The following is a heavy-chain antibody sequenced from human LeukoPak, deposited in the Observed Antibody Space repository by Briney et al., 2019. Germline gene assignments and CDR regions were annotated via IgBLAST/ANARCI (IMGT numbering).Heavy chain of an antibody. V-gene: IGHV1-2*02. CDR3: ARDFGVIVAGYMDV. Sequence: GASVKVSCKASGYTFTGYYMHWVRQAPGQGLEWVGWINPNSGGTNYAQKFQGRVTMTRDTSISTAYMELSRLRSDDTAVYYCARDFGVIVAGYMDVWGKGTTVTVSS. CDR1: GYTFTGYY. J-gene: IGHJ6*03. CDR2: INPNSGGT. D-gene: IGHD2/OR15-2a*01.